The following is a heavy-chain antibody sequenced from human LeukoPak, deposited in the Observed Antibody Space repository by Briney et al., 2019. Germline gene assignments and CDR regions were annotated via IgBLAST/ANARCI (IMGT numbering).Heavy chain of an antibody. D-gene: IGHD5-18*01. CDR1: GFTFSSYG. V-gene: IGHV3-30*02. CDR3: AKGGRGYSYGSFDY. CDR2: IRYDGSNK. Sequence: PGGSLRLSCAASGFTFSSYGMHWVRQAPGKGLEWVAFIRYDGSNKYYADSVKGRFTISRDNSKNTLYLQMNSLRAEDTAAYYCAKGGRGYSYGSFDYWGQGTLVTVSS. J-gene: IGHJ4*02.